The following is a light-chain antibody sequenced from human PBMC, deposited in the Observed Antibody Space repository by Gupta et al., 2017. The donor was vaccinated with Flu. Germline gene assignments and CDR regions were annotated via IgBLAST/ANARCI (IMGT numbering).Light chain of an antibody. CDR2: AAS. V-gene: IGKV1-39*01. CDR3: QQCYGCPYT. Sequence: PPSLSASVGDRVTLTCRASQRIGSYLDWYQQKSGQAPRLLISAASSLQSGAPSRFSGSGSGTDFTLTIDSLQPEDLATYHCQQCYGCPYTFGQGTKLYIK. J-gene: IGKJ2*01. CDR1: QRIGSY.